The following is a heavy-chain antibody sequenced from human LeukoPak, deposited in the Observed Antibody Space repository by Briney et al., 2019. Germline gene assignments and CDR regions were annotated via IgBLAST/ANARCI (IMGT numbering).Heavy chain of an antibody. CDR2: ISYDGSNE. Sequence: GGSLRLSCAASGFTFSYYGMHWVRQAPGKGLEWVVVISYDGSNEYYADSVKGRFTISRDNSKNTLYLQMNSLRAEDTAVYYCAKAYGGYESRYYYYGMDVWGQGTTVTVSS. CDR1: GFTFSYYG. CDR3: AKAYGGYESRYYYYGMDV. D-gene: IGHD5-12*01. V-gene: IGHV3-30*18. J-gene: IGHJ6*02.